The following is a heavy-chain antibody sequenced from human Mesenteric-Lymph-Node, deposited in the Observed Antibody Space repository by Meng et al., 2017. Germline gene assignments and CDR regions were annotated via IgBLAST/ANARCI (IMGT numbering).Heavy chain of an antibody. Sequence: SGPTLVKPTQTLTLTCTFSGFSLSTSGMRVSWIRQPPGKALEWLARIDWDDDKFYSTSLKTRLTISKDTSKNQVVLTMTNMDPVDTATYYCARILGGYNYFDYWGQATLATVSS. CDR1: GFSLSTSGMR. CDR3: ARILGGYNYFDY. V-gene: IGHV2-70*04. J-gene: IGHJ4*02. D-gene: IGHD3-22*01. CDR2: IDWDDDK.